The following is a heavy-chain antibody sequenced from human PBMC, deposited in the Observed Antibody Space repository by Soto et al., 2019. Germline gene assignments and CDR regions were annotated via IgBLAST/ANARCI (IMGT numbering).Heavy chain of an antibody. Sequence: QVQLQESGPGLVKPSETLSLTCTVSGGSISSYYWSWIRQTPGKGLEWIGYIYYSGSTNYNPSLKSRVTISVDTSKNQFSLKLSSVTAADTAVYYCARRGYDSSAPFDYWGQGTLVTVSS. CDR2: IYYSGST. D-gene: IGHD3-22*01. CDR3: ARRGYDSSAPFDY. V-gene: IGHV4-59*08. J-gene: IGHJ4*02. CDR1: GGSISSYY.